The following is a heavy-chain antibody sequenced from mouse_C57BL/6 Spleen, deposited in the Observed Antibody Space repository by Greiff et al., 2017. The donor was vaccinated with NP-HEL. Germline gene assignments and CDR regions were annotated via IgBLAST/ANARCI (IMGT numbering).Heavy chain of an antibody. V-gene: IGHV1-82*01. CDR1: GYAFSSSW. CDR2: IYPGDGDT. D-gene: IGHD1-1*01. J-gene: IGHJ1*03. CDR3: ASNYGSSYGYFDV. Sequence: VQLQESGPELVKPGASVKISCKASGYAFSSSWMNWVKQRPGKGLEWIGRIYPGDGDTHYNGQFQGKATLTADQSSSNAYMQLSILTSEDSAVYFCASNYGSSYGYFDVWGTGTTVTVSS.